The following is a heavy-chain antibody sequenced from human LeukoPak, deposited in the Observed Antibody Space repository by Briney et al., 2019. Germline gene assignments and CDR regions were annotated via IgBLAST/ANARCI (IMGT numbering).Heavy chain of an antibody. CDR1: GYTFTHDW. CDR2: VYPRDSTT. V-gene: IGHV5-51*01. Sequence: GESLKISCKSSGYTFTHDWIGWVRQMPGKGLEWMGIVYPRDSTTRYSPAFEGQVTISVDKSITTAYLQWSSLKASDTAMYYCARRAIIQGTSALDFWGQGTVVIVSS. D-gene: IGHD3-3*01. J-gene: IGHJ4*02. CDR3: ARRAIIQGTSALDF.